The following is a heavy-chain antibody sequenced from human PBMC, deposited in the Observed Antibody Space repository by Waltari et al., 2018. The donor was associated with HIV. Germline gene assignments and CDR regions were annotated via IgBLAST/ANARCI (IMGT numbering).Heavy chain of an antibody. CDR1: GFTFSSYW. CDR3: AREISSSWAGNWFDP. V-gene: IGHV3-74*01. D-gene: IGHD6-13*01. CDR2: SNSDVSST. Sequence: EVQLVESGGGLVQPGGSLRLSCAASGFTFSSYWMHWVRQAPGKGLVWVSWSNSDVSSTTYADSVKGRLTISRDNAKNTLYLQMNNLRAEDTAVYYCAREISSSWAGNWFDPWGQGTLVTVSS. J-gene: IGHJ5*02.